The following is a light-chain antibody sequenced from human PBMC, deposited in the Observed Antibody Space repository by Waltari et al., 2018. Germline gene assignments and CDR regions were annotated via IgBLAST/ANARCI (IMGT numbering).Light chain of an antibody. Sequence: QSALTQPRSVSESPGQSVTISCTGTNYDVGYYNYVSWYQHHPGKAPKLMIYDVTKRPPGFPDRFSGSKYGNTASLTISGLQAEDEADYYCSSYSGTYTLLFGGGTKLTVL. J-gene: IGLJ3*02. CDR1: NYDVGYYNY. CDR3: SSYSGTYTLL. CDR2: DVT. V-gene: IGLV2-11*01.